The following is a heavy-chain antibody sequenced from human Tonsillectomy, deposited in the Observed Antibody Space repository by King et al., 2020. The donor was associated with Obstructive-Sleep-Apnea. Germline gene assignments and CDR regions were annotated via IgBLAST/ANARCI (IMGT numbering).Heavy chain of an antibody. CDR1: GFTFSSYW. Sequence: EVQLVESGGGLVQPGGSLRLSCASSGFTFSSYWMSWVRQAPGKGLEWVANLKQDGSEKYYVDSVEGRFTISRDNAKNSLYLQMNSLRAEDTAVYYCARCGYYYGTGYFDLWGRGTLVTVSS. CDR2: LKQDGSEK. D-gene: IGHD5-18*01. J-gene: IGHJ2*01. CDR3: ARCGYYYGTGYFDL. V-gene: IGHV3-7*03.